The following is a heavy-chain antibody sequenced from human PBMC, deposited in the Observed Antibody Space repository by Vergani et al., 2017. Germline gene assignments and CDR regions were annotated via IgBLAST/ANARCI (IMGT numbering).Heavy chain of an antibody. CDR2: ISYDGSNK. D-gene: IGHD6-13*01. CDR1: GFTFSSYA. CDR3: ARDEPLIAATVTIPPRYYYYMDV. J-gene: IGHJ6*03. V-gene: IGHV3-30-3*01. Sequence: QVQLVESGGGVVQPGRSLRLSCAASGFTFSSYAMHWVRQAPGKGLEWVAVISYDGSNKYYADSVKGRFTISRDNSKNTVYLQMNRLRAEDTAVYYCARDEPLIAATVTIPPRYYYYMDVWGKGTTVTVSS.